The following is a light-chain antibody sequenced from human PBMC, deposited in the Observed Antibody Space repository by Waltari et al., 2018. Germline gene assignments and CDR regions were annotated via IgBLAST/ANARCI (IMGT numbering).Light chain of an antibody. CDR1: TSNILHNS. CDR2: YDD. J-gene: IGLJ3*02. CDR3: AAWDASLSSWL. V-gene: IGLV1-36*01. Sequence: QSVLPQPPSVSGAPRPRFTISCSASTSNILHNSVDCYQQLPGKPPTLLIYYDDLLSSGVTDRFSGSKSGTSASLAIAGLQSEDEAHYYCAAWDASLSSWLFGGGTKLTVL.